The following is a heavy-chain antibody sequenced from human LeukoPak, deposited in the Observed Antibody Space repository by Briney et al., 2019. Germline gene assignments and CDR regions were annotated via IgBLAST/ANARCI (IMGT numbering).Heavy chain of an antibody. D-gene: IGHD4-17*01. Sequence: SETLSLTCTVSGGSISSSSYYWGWIRQPPGKGLEWIGSIYYSGSTYYNPSLKSRVTISVDTSKNQFSLKLSSVTAADTAVYYCARETGDYGDYSDWGQGTLVTVSS. CDR2: IYYSGST. CDR3: ARETGDYGDYSD. J-gene: IGHJ1*01. V-gene: IGHV4-39*07. CDR1: GGSISSSSYY.